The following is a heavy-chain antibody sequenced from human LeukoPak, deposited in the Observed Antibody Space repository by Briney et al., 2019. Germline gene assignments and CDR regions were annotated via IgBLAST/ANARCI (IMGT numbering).Heavy chain of an antibody. Sequence: GGSLRLSCAAYGFTVSTYYMTWVRQAPGKGLECVSVIYSGGSTYYADSVKGRFTVSRDNSKNTLYLQMNSLRAEDTAMYYCARGLGYCTSTTCLLPFDYWGQGTLVTVSS. V-gene: IGHV3-53*01. CDR1: GFTVSTYY. D-gene: IGHD2-2*01. CDR2: IYSGGST. J-gene: IGHJ4*02. CDR3: ARGLGYCTSTTCLLPFDY.